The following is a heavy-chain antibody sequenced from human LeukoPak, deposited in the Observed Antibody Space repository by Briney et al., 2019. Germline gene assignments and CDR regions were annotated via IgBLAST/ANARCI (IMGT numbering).Heavy chain of an antibody. J-gene: IGHJ6*02. V-gene: IGHV4-39*07. CDR1: GGSISSSGYY. D-gene: IGHD2-15*01. CDR3: ARGPPGGYYYGMDV. CDR2: VDYTGIT. Sequence: SETLSLTCTVSGGSISSSGYYWGWIRQPPGKGLEWIGSVDYTGITSHSPSLKSRVTISVDTSKNQFSLKVSSVTAADTAVYYCARGPPGGYYYGMDVWGQGTTVTVSS.